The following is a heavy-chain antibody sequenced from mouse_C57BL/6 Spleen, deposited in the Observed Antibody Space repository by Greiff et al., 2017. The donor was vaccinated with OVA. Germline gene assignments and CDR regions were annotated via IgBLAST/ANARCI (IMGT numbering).Heavy chain of an antibody. CDR3: ARQRGSTMITRYFDV. J-gene: IGHJ1*03. V-gene: IGHV5-6*01. D-gene: IGHD2-4*01. Sequence: EVQRVESGGDLVKPGGSLKLSCAASGFTFSSYGMSWVRQTPDKRLEWVATISSGGSYTYYPDSVKGRFTISRDNAKNTLYLQMSSLKSEDTAMYYCARQRGSTMITRYFDVWGTGTTVTVSS. CDR1: GFTFSSYG. CDR2: ISSGGSYT.